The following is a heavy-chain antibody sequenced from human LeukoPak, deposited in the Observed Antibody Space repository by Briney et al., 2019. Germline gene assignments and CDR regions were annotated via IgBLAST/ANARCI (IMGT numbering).Heavy chain of an antibody. V-gene: IGHV3-66*01. Sequence: GGSPRLSCAVSGVTVSSNHMSWVRQAPGKGLEWVSAIYSGGGTYYADSVKGRFTLSRDNSKNTLYLQMNSLRAEDTAVYYCVRDASWGQGTLVTVSS. CDR3: VRDAS. J-gene: IGHJ4*02. CDR2: IYSGGGT. CDR1: GVTVSSNH.